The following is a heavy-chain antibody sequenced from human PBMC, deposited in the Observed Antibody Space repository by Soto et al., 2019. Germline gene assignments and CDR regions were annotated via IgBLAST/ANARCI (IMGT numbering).Heavy chain of an antibody. CDR3: ARPPVKGIHV. CDR2: TKRDASET. Sequence: SLRLSCEGTGFNFSSCWMHWVRQAPGKGLEWVANTKRDASETYYADSVKGRFTISRDNTKNSLYLQMNSLRVEDTAVYYCARPPVKGIHVWGQGTTVTVS. D-gene: IGHD4-17*01. CDR1: GFNFSSCW. J-gene: IGHJ6*02. V-gene: IGHV3-7*01.